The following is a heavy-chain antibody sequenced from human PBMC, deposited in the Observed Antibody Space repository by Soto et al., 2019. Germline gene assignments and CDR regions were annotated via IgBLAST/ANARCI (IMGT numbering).Heavy chain of an antibody. Sequence: PSETLSLTCTVSGDSISDYFWHWIRQPPGKGLEWIGYIYYTGSTDYNPSLKSRVTMSVDTSKNQFSLKLTSVTAADTALYYCAIGDRGSSSREVLMGWGQGTLVTVSS. J-gene: IGHJ4*02. CDR1: GDSISDYF. D-gene: IGHD6-6*01. CDR3: AIGDRGSSSREVLMG. CDR2: IYYTGST. V-gene: IGHV4-59*01.